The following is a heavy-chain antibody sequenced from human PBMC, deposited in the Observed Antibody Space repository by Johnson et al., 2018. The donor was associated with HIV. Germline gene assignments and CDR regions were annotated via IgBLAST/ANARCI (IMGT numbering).Heavy chain of an antibody. D-gene: IGHD6-13*01. Sequence: VQLVESGGGLVKPGGSLRISCGPSGFTVTNAWMNWVRQAPGKGLEWVGRIKSKTDGGTTDYAAPVKGRFTISRDDSKNTLYLQMNSLGVEETAVYYCAKVVTSSSSWQDDAFDIWGQGTVVTVSS. J-gene: IGHJ3*02. CDR3: AKVVTSSSSWQDDAFDI. CDR1: GFTVTNAW. V-gene: IGHV3-15*01. CDR2: IKSKTDGGTT.